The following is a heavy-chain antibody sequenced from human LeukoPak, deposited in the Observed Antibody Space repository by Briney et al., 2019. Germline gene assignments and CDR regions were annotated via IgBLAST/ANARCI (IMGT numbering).Heavy chain of an antibody. V-gene: IGHV1-69*04. CDR3: ARDEGILGSHL. J-gene: IGHJ4*02. Sequence: ASVNVSCKTSGGTFSSYGIVWVRQAPGQGLECLGRIIPVFNIANYARKFQGRVSITADKSTTTASMELTSLTSEDTAVYFCARDEGILGSHLWGQGTLVTVSS. CDR2: IIPVFNIA. CDR1: GGTFSSYG. D-gene: IGHD3-16*01.